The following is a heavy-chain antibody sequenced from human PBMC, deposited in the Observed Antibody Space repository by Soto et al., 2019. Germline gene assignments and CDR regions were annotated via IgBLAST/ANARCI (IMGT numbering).Heavy chain of an antibody. CDR3: AKDEAPAAMDSVYAFDV. CDR2: ISYDGSKK. V-gene: IGHV3-30*18. J-gene: IGHJ3*01. Sequence: QPGGSLRLSCAASEFTFRSYGMDWVRQAPGKGLEWVAFISYDGSKKFYADSVKGRFTISRDNSKKTLYLQMSSLRVDDTAVYYCAKDEAPAAMDSVYAFDVWGQGTMVTVSS. D-gene: IGHD2-2*01. CDR1: EFTFRSYG.